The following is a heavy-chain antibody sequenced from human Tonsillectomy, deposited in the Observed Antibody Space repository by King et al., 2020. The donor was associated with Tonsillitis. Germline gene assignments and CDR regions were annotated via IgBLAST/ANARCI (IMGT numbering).Heavy chain of an antibody. CDR1: GFTFSTYW. V-gene: IGHV3-7*03. J-gene: IGHJ3*01. CDR3: ARVAIVGATSRFAFDV. Sequence: VQLVESGGGLVQPGGSLRLSCAASGFTFSTYWMNWVRQAPGKGLEWVANIKQDGSEKYYVDSVKGRFTISRDNAKNSLYLQMNSLRADDTAGYYCARVAIVGATSRFAFDVWGQGTMVTVSS. CDR2: IKQDGSEK. D-gene: IGHD1-26*01.